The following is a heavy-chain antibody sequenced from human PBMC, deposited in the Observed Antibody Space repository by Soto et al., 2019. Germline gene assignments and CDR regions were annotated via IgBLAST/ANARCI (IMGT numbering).Heavy chain of an antibody. CDR1: GNSISSISSA. V-gene: IGHV6-1*01. CDR2: TYYRSKWYN. Sequence: SQTLTETCTISGNSISSISSASDWIRQSPSRGLEWLGRTYYRSKWYNDYAVSVKSRITINPDTSKNQFSLQLNSVTPEDTAVYYCARLVYGGNSHYYYYGMDVWRQGTTVTVSS. J-gene: IGHJ6*02. D-gene: IGHD4-17*01. CDR3: ARLVYGGNSHYYYYGMDV.